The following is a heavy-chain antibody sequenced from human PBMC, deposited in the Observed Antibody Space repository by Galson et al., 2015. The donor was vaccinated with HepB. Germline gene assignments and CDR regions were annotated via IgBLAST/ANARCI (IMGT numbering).Heavy chain of an antibody. CDR3: ARAYCSSSTCSTRFYFYYMDV. CDR1: GYTFTSLG. Sequence: SVKVSCKASGYTFTSLGLSWVRQAPGQGLEWMGWISPYNGNTHFAEKFQDRVTLTTDTSSNTAYMELRSLRSDDTAVYYCARAYCSSSTCSTRFYFYYMDVWGKGTTVTVSS. V-gene: IGHV1-18*01. J-gene: IGHJ6*03. CDR2: ISPYNGNT. D-gene: IGHD2-2*01.